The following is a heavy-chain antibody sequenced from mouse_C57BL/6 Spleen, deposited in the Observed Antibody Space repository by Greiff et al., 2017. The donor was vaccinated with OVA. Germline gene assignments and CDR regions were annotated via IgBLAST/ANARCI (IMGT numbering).Heavy chain of an antibody. CDR2: IDPENGDT. J-gene: IGHJ3*01. CDR3: TTASYGSSPAWFAY. D-gene: IGHD1-1*01. Sequence: VQLQQSGAELVRPGASVKLSCTASGFTITDDYMHWVKQRPEQGLEWIGWIDPENGDTEYASKFQGKATITADTSSNTAYLQLSSLTSEDTAVYYCTTASYGSSPAWFAYWGQGTLVTVSA. V-gene: IGHV14-4*01. CDR1: GFTITDDY.